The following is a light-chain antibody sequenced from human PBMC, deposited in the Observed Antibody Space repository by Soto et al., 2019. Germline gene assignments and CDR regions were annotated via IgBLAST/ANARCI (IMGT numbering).Light chain of an antibody. CDR3: QEYITYWT. Sequence: DIQMTQSPSTLSASVGDRVTVTCRASQNISRWLAWYQQKPGRAPKLLIYKASSLESGVPSRFSGSGSGTEFTLTISSLQPDDFATYYCQEYITYWTFGQGTKVEIK. J-gene: IGKJ1*01. CDR1: QNISRW. CDR2: KAS. V-gene: IGKV1-5*03.